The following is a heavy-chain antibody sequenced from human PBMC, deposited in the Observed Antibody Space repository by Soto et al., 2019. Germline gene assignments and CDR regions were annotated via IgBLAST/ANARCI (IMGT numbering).Heavy chain of an antibody. CDR1: GVTFSPNG. D-gene: IGHD3-10*01. CDR3: VKFRGRAYPYYYMDV. J-gene: IGHJ6*03. CDR2: GGSGGSR. Sequence: DVQLLESGGGLVQWGGSLRLSCVTSGVTFSPNGMTWVRQAPGKGLEWVSYGGSGGSRYYAESVKGRFTISRDNSKNTLSLEMNSLRAEDTATYYCVKFRGRAYPYYYMDVWGKGTTVTVSS. V-gene: IGHV3-23*01.